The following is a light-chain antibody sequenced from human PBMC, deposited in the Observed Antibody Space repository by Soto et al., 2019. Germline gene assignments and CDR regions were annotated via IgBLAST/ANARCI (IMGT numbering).Light chain of an antibody. CDR3: QQYGSSPIT. CDR1: QSVSSY. Sequence: EIVLTQSPATLSLSPGEGSTLSCRASQSVSSYLAWYQQKPGQAPRLLIYDASNRATGIPARFSGSGSGTDFTLTISRLEPEDFAVYYCQQYGSSPITFGQGTRLEIK. CDR2: DAS. V-gene: IGKV3-20*01. J-gene: IGKJ5*01.